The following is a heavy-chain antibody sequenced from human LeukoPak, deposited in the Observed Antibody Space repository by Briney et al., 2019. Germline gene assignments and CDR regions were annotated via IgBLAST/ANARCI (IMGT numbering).Heavy chain of an antibody. CDR2: IGTAGDT. CDR3: ARRIKGEDAFDI. CDR1: GFTFSSYD. D-gene: IGHD3-16*01. V-gene: IGHV3-13*01. Sequence: PGGSLRLSCAASGFTFSSYDMHWVRQATGKGLEWVSAIGTAGDTYYPGSVKGRFTISRENAKNSLYLQMNSLRAGDTAVYYCARRIKGEDAFDIWGQGTMVTVSS. J-gene: IGHJ3*02.